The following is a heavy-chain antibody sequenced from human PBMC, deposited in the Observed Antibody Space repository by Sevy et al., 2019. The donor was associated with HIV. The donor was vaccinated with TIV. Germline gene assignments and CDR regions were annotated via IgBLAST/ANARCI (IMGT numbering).Heavy chain of an antibody. V-gene: IGHV5-51*01. Sequence: GESLKISCKGSGYSFTSYWIGWVRQMPGKGLEWMGIIYPGDSDTRYSPSFQGQVTISADKSISNAYLQWSSLKASDTAMYYCARGRGYCSSTSSYPPGAFDSWGQGTLVTVSS. J-gene: IGHJ4*02. D-gene: IGHD2-2*01. CDR3: ARGRGYCSSTSSYPPGAFDS. CDR2: IYPGDSDT. CDR1: GYSFTSYW.